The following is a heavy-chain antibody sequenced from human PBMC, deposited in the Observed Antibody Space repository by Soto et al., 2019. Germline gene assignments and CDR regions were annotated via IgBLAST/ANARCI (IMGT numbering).Heavy chain of an antibody. V-gene: IGHV4-61*01. J-gene: IGHJ4*02. CDR3: VRGRRGATLDY. CDR1: GGSVSSTSYY. CDR2: IFYSGRT. D-gene: IGHD4-17*01. Sequence: QVQLQESGPGLVKPSETLSLTCTVSGGSVSSTSYYWNWIRQPPGKGLEWIGNIFYSGRTNYNPSLKNRDTLSVDMSMNRFSLKVGSVTAADSAMYYCVRGRRGATLDYWGQGVLVTVSS.